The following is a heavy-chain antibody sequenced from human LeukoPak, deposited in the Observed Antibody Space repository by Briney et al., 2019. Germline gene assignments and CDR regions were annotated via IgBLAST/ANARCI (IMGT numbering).Heavy chain of an antibody. CDR3: ARRPVDYSSSDHAFDI. D-gene: IGHD6-6*01. CDR1: GVSINKYY. J-gene: IGHJ3*02. CDR2: IYYSGST. Sequence: SETLSLTCSVSGVSINKYYWSWIRQSPAKGLEWIGDIYYSGSTDYNPSLESRVTISVDTSKKQFSLKMTSVTSADTAVYFCARRPVDYSSSDHAFDIWGQGTMVTVSS. V-gene: IGHV4-59*01.